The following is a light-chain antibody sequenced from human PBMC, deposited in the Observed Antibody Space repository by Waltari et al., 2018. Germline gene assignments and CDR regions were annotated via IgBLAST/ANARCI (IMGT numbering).Light chain of an antibody. CDR2: LNSDGSH. CDR3: QTWGTGIHV. Sequence: QLVVTQSPSASASLGASVKLTCTLSSGHNSYPIAWHQQQPEKGPRYWMKLNSDGSHNKGDGIPDRFSGSSSGTERYLTISSLQPEDEADYYCQTWGTGIHVFGTGTKVTVL. CDR1: SGHNSYP. J-gene: IGLJ1*01. V-gene: IGLV4-69*01.